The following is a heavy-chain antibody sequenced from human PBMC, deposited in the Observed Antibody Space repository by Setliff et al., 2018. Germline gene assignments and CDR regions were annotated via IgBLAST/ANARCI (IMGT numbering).Heavy chain of an antibody. V-gene: IGHV4-59*06. J-gene: IGHJ4*02. D-gene: IGHD6-19*01. CDR1: GGSISSYY. Sequence: TLSLTCTVSGGSISSYYWGWIRQPPGKGLEWIGYIYYSGSTSYYNPSLKSRVTISVDTSKNQFSLKLSSVTAADTAVYYCARGRAGHSGHWGQGTLVTVSS. CDR2: IYYSGS. CDR3: ARGRAGHSGH.